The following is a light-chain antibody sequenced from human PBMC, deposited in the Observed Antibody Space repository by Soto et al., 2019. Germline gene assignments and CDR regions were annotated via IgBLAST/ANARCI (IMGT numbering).Light chain of an antibody. CDR3: QHYSSQT. CDR1: QSVRCNY. J-gene: IGKJ1*01. V-gene: IGKV3-20*01. Sequence: EIVLTQSPGTLSPSPGGRAPLSCRASQSVRCNYLAWYQQRPGQAPRLLIYGASSRATGIPDRFSGSGSGTDFTLTISRLEPEDSAVYFCQHYSSQTFGQGTKVDIK. CDR2: GAS.